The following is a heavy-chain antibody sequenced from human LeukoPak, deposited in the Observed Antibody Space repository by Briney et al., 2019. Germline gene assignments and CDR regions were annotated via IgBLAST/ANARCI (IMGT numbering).Heavy chain of an antibody. CDR3: AKDVGKWESLHFFDY. J-gene: IGHJ4*02. CDR1: GFTFSTNA. Sequence: GSLRLSCLISGFTFSTNAMSWVRQAPGKGLEWISGISGSGASTYYADSVTGRFTISRDNSRNTLYLQMNSLRGDDTAVYYCAKDVGKWESLHFFDYWGQGTLVTVSS. CDR2: ISGSGAST. V-gene: IGHV3-23*01. D-gene: IGHD1-26*01.